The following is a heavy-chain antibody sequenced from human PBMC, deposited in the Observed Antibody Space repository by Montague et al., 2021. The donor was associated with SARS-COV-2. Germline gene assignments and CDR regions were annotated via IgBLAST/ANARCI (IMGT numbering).Heavy chain of an antibody. Sequence: SETLSLTCTVSGGSISSDNWRTWVRQPPGKGLEWIGSIYYSGSTYYHPSLKSRVTISVDTSKNQFSLKLSSVTAADTAVYYCARHERQWLRLYPYYFDYWGQGTLVTVSS. V-gene: IGHV4-39*01. CDR1: GGSISSDNW. CDR3: ARHERQWLRLYPYYFDY. D-gene: IGHD5-12*01. CDR2: IYYSGST. J-gene: IGHJ4*02.